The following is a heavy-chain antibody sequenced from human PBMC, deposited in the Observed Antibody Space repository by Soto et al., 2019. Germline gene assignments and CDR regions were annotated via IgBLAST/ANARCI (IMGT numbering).Heavy chain of an antibody. CDR2: ISAYNGNT. J-gene: IGHJ4*02. D-gene: IGHD3-22*01. Sequence: ASVKVSCKASGYTFTSYGISWVRQAPGQGLEWMGWISAYNGNTNYAQKLQGRVTMTTDTSTSTAYMELRSLRSDDTAVYYCAREENYYDSSGYPTAFGYWGQGTLVTVSS. CDR3: AREENYYDSSGYPTAFGY. V-gene: IGHV1-18*04. CDR1: GYTFTSYG.